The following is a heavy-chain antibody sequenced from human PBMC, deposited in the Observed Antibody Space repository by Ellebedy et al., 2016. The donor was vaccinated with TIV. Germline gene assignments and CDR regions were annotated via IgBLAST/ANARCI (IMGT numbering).Heavy chain of an antibody. CDR2: IYPGDSDT. CDR3: ARHGADPEFDY. Sequence: GESLKISCKGSGYSFSSYWIGWVRQKPGKGLEWMGIIYPGDSDTSYSPSFQGQVTISADKSINTAYLQWSSLTASDTAMYYCARHGADPEFDYWGQGTLVTVSS. V-gene: IGHV5-51*01. J-gene: IGHJ4*02. CDR1: GYSFSSYW. D-gene: IGHD4/OR15-4a*01.